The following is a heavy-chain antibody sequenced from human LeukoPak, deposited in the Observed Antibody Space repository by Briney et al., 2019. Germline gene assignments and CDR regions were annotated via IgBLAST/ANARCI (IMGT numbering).Heavy chain of an antibody. CDR2: IGAYNGNT. J-gene: IGHJ5*02. D-gene: IGHD5-18*01. CDR1: GYTFTSYG. V-gene: IGHV1-18*01. Sequence: ASVKVSCKASGYTFTSYGISWVRQAPGQGLEWMGWIGAYNGNTNYAQKLQGRVTMTTETSTTTAYMELRSLRSEDTAVYYCARGGGYIYANWFDPWGQGTLVTVSS. CDR3: ARGGGYIYANWFDP.